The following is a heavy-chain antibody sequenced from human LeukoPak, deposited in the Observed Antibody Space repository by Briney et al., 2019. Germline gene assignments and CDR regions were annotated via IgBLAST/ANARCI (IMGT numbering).Heavy chain of an antibody. J-gene: IGHJ4*02. CDR2: FDPEDGET. V-gene: IGHV1-24*01. CDR3: ATGLTYYYGSGSYYG. Sequence: GASVKVSCKVSGYTLTELSMHWVRQAPGKGLEWMGGFDPEDGETIYAQKFQGRVTMTEDTSTDTAYMELSSLRSEDTAVYYCATGLTYYYGSGSYYGWGQGTLVTVSS. D-gene: IGHD3-10*01. CDR1: GYTLTELS.